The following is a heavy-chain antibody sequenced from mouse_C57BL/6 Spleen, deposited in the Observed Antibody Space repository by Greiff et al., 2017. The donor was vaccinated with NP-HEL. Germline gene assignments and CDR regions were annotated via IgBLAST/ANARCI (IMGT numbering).Heavy chain of an antibody. CDR2: IDPSDSYT. D-gene: IGHD1-1*01. CDR3: ARNYYGSGGDFDY. J-gene: IGHJ2*01. CDR1: GYTFTSYW. Sequence: QVQLQQSGAELVMPGASVKLSCKASGYTFTSYWMHWVKQRPGQGLEWIGEIDPSDSYTNYNQKFKGKSTLTVDKSSSTAYMQLSSLTSEDSAVYYCARNYYGSGGDFDYWGQGTTLTVSS. V-gene: IGHV1-69*01.